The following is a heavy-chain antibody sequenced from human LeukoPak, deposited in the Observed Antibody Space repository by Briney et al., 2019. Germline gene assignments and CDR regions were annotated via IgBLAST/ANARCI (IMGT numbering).Heavy chain of an antibody. J-gene: IGHJ5*02. D-gene: IGHD5-18*01. CDR3: ARLGYSYGYYRVGFDP. CDR1: GGSFSGYY. V-gene: IGHV4-34*01. Sequence: SETLSLTCAVYGGSFSGYYWSWIRQPPGNGLEWIGEINHSGSTNYNPSLKSRVTISVDTSKNQFSLKLSSVTAADTAVYYCARLGYSYGYYRVGFDPWGQGTLVTVSS. CDR2: INHSGST.